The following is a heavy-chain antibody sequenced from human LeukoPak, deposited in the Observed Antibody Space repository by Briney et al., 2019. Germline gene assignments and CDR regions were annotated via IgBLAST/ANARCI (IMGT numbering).Heavy chain of an antibody. J-gene: IGHJ6*02. V-gene: IGHV3-21*01. Sequence: AGGSLRLSCAASGLTFSSYSMNWVRQAPGKGLEWVSSISSSSSYIYYADSVKGRFTISRDNAKNSLYLQMNSLRAEDTAVYYCARGRVTMVRGATHYYYYGMDVWGQGTTVTVSS. D-gene: IGHD3-10*01. CDR3: ARGRVTMVRGATHYYYYGMDV. CDR2: ISSSSSYI. CDR1: GLTFSSYS.